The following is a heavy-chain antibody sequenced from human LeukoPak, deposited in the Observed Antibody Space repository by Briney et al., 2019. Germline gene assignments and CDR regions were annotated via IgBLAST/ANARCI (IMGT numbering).Heavy chain of an antibody. CDR3: ARDMRGIVGATHYYYGMDV. CDR2: INPNSGGT. CDR1: GYTFTGYY. V-gene: IGHV1-2*04. J-gene: IGHJ6*02. Sequence: ASVKVSSKASGYTFTGYYMHWVRQAPGQGLEWMGWINPNSGGTNYAQKFQGWVTMTRDTSISTAYMELSRLRSDDTAVYYCARDMRGIVGATHYYYGMDVWGQGTTVTVSS. D-gene: IGHD1-26*01.